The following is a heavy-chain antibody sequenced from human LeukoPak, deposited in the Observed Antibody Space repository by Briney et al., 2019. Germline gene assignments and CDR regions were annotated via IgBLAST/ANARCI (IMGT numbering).Heavy chain of an antibody. J-gene: IGHJ5*02. D-gene: IGHD2-2*01. Sequence: SETLSLTCAVYGGSFSGYYWSWIRQPPGKWLEWIGEINHSGSTNYNPSLKSRVTISVDTSKNQFSLKLSSVTAADTAVYYCARDRHCSSTSCSRNWFDPWGQGTLVTVSS. V-gene: IGHV4-34*01. CDR3: ARDRHCSSTSCSRNWFDP. CDR2: INHSGST. CDR1: GGSFSGYY.